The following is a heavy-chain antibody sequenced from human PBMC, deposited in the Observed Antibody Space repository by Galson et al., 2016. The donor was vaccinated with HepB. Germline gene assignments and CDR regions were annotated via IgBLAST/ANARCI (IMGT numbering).Heavy chain of an antibody. CDR2: IYYSGST. V-gene: IGHV4-59*01. Sequence: ETLSLTCTVSGGSISNYYWSWIRQPPGKGLEWIAYIYYSGSTNQNPSLKSRVTISVDTSKNQFSLQLRSVTAADTAVYYCAGDRGSAAGFDYWGQGTLVTVSS. CDR3: AGDRGSAAGFDY. J-gene: IGHJ4*02. CDR1: GGSISNYY. D-gene: IGHD6-13*01.